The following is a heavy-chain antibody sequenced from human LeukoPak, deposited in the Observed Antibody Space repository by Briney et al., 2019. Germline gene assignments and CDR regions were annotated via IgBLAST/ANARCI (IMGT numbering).Heavy chain of an antibody. CDR2: ISSNGGST. V-gene: IGHV3-64*01. D-gene: IGHD3-3*01. Sequence: GGSLRLSCAASGSTFSSYAMHWVRQAPGKGLEYVSAISSNGGSTYYANSVKGRFTISRDNSKNTLYLQMGSLRAEDMAVYYCARARGYDFWSGFWAWGQGTLVTVSS. CDR3: ARARGYDFWSGFWA. J-gene: IGHJ4*02. CDR1: GSTFSSYA.